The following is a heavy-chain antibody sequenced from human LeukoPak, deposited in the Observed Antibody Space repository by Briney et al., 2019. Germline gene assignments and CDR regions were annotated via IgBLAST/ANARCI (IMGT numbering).Heavy chain of an antibody. CDR3: AKDLALAGTGGGFDV. Sequence: QTGGSLRLSCAASGFAFTTYAINWVRQAPGKGLEWVSGISADDKAYYADSVKGRFTISRDNSKNTVSLQMSSLRAEDTALYYCAKDLALAGTGGGFDVWGQGTRVAVS. J-gene: IGHJ3*01. CDR2: ISADDKA. V-gene: IGHV3-23*01. D-gene: IGHD6-19*01. CDR1: GFAFTTYA.